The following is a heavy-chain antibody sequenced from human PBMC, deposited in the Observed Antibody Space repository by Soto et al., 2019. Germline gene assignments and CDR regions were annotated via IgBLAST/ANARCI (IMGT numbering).Heavy chain of an antibody. D-gene: IGHD3-10*01. J-gene: IGHJ6*02. CDR2: ISSSSSYI. CDR1: GFTFSSYS. V-gene: IGHV3-21*01. Sequence: PGGSLRLSCAASGFTFSSYSMNWVRQTPGKGLEWVSSISSSSSYIYFADSLKGRFTISRDNAKNSLYLQMNSLRAEDTAVYYCARDVRGSYGMDVWGQGTTVTVSS. CDR3: ARDVRGSYGMDV.